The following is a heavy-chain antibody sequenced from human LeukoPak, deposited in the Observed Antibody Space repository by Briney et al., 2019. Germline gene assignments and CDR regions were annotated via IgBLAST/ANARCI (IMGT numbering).Heavy chain of an antibody. CDR1: GGSISSYY. Sequence: SETLSLTCTVSGGSISSYYWSWIRQPPGKGLEWIGDIYYSGYTNYNPSLKSRVTISVDTSKNQFSLKLRSVTAEDTAVYYCAKDRRPNSYSSSWLDYWGQGTLITVSS. CDR3: AKDRRPNSYSSSWLDY. J-gene: IGHJ4*02. V-gene: IGHV4-59*01. CDR2: IYYSGYT. D-gene: IGHD6-13*01.